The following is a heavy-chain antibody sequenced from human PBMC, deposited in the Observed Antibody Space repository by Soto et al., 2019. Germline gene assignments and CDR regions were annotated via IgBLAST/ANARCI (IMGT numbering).Heavy chain of an antibody. D-gene: IGHD5-18*01. CDR1: GYTFSNYG. CDR2: ISGYNGNT. CDR3: ARDPGFGPGHSYASAMDV. V-gene: IGHV1-18*01. J-gene: IGHJ6*02. Sequence: AAVKVSCKASGYTFSNYGISWVRQGPGQGLEWMGWISGYNGNTHYEEKVQDRIKMTTDTSTSTTYLELRSLRSDDTAVYLCARDPGFGPGHSYASAMDVWGQGNTVTVSS.